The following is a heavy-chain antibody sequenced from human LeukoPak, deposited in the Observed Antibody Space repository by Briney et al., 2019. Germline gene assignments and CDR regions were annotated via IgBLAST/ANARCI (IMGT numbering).Heavy chain of an antibody. CDR2: ISGSGGST. CDR1: GFTFSSCA. Sequence: PGGSLRLSCAASGFTFSSCAMSWVRQAPGKGLEWVSAISGSGGSTYYADSVKGRFTISRDNSKNTLYLQMNSLKTEDTAVYYCTTDGLWLPTIDYWGQGTLVAVSS. CDR3: TTDGLWLPTIDY. V-gene: IGHV3-23*01. D-gene: IGHD5-12*01. J-gene: IGHJ4*02.